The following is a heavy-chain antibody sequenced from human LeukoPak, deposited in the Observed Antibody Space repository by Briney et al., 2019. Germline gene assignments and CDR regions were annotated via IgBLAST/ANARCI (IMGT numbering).Heavy chain of an antibody. J-gene: IGHJ4*02. CDR1: GFTFSSNS. CDR3: ARYAMVRGVIYSYYFDY. Sequence: GGSLRLSCAASGFTFSSNSANWVRQAPGKGLEWVSYISSSSTTIYYADSVKGRFTISRDNAKNSLYLQMNSLRAEDTAVYYCARYAMVRGVIYSYYFDYWGQGTLVTVSS. CDR2: ISSSSTTI. V-gene: IGHV3-48*01. D-gene: IGHD3-10*01.